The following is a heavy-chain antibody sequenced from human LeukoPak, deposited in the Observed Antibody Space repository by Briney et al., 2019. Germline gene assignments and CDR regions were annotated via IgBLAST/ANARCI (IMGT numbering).Heavy chain of an antibody. CDR3: AKDRGVFGVAYSLNY. Sequence: GGSLRLSCAASGFTFSSYGMHWVRQAPGKGLEWVTYIRYDGVNAYYADSVKGRFTVSRDLSKHTLYLQMNSLRAEDTAVYYCAKDRGVFGVAYSLNYWGQGTLVTVSS. CDR1: GFTFSSYG. CDR2: IRYDGVNA. V-gene: IGHV3-30*02. D-gene: IGHD3-3*01. J-gene: IGHJ4*02.